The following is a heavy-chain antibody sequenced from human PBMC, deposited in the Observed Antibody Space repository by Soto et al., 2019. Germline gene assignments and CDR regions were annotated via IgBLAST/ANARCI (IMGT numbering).Heavy chain of an antibody. Sequence: GESLKISCKGSGYRFNNYWIGWVRQVPGKGLDWIGMIYPGDSDTTYSPSFQGQVTMSADKSTSTAYLEWSNLKASDTATYYCARQGSNGAYVYFPMDVWGQGTTVTVSS. J-gene: IGHJ6*02. D-gene: IGHD3-16*01. CDR1: GYRFNNYW. V-gene: IGHV5-51*01. CDR2: IYPGDSDT. CDR3: ARQGSNGAYVYFPMDV.